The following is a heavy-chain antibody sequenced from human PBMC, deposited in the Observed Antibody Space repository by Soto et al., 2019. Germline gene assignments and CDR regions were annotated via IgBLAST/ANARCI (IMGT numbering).Heavy chain of an antibody. Sequence: EVQLLESGGGLVQPGGSLRLSCVGSGFFFSSYTMTWVRQAPGKGLEWVSSFSATSENTYYADSVRGRFTISRDNTKNTHYLQMNSLTAEDTAMYYCAKARDQQWVRRPFDYWGQGILVIVSS. CDR2: FSATSENT. CDR1: GFFFSSYT. V-gene: IGHV3-23*01. J-gene: IGHJ4*02. D-gene: IGHD6-19*01. CDR3: AKARDQQWVRRPFDY.